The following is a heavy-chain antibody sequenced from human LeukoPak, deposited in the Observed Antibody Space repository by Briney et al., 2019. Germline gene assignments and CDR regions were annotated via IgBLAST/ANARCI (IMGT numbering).Heavy chain of an antibody. CDR2: IKQGGSEK. CDR3: ARAGSGWYGTYYFDY. V-gene: IGHV3-7*01. J-gene: IGHJ4*02. D-gene: IGHD6-19*01. Sequence: GGSLRLSCAASGFTFSSYWMSWVRQAPGKGLEWVANIKQGGSEKYYVDSVKGRFTISRDNAKDSLYLQMNSLRAEDTAVYYCARAGSGWYGTYYFDYWGQGTLVTVSS. CDR1: GFTFSSYW.